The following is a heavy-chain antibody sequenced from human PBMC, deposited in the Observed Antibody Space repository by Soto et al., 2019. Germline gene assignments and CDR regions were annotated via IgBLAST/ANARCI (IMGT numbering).Heavy chain of an antibody. V-gene: IGHV4-31*03. J-gene: IGHJ5*02. D-gene: IGHD3-22*01. CDR2: IYYSGST. CDR3: ARSLIVVAAPGWFDP. Sequence: QVQLQESGPGLVKPSQTLSLTCTVSGGSISSGGYYWSWSRQHPGKGLEWIGYIYYSGSTYYNPSLKSRVTISVDTYKNQFSLKLSSVTAADTAVYYCARSLIVVAAPGWFDPWGQGTLVTVSS. CDR1: GGSISSGGYY.